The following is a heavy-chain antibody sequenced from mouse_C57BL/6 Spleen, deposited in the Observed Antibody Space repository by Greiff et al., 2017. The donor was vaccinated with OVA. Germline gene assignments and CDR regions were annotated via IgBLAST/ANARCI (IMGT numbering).Heavy chain of an antibody. CDR1: GYTFTSYW. CDR2: IDPSDSYP. D-gene: IGHD1-1*02. CDR3: ARSGYGAYYFDY. J-gene: IGHJ2*01. Sequence: QVQLQQPGAELVKPGASVKLSCKASGYTFTSYWMQWVKQRPGQGLEWIGEIDPSDSYPNYNQKFKGKATLTVDTSSSTAYMQLSSLTSEDSAVYYCARSGYGAYYFDYWGQGTTLTVSS. V-gene: IGHV1-50*01.